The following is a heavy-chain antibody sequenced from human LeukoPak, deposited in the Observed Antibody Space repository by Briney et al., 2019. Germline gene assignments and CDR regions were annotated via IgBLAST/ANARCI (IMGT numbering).Heavy chain of an antibody. CDR3: ARVQTFYSGRPLDY. D-gene: IGHD1-26*01. CDR2: IYSGGST. V-gene: IGHV3-53*01. Sequence: GGSLRLSCAASGVTVSSNYMSWVRQAPGKGLEWVSVIYSGGSTYYADSVKGRFTISRDNSKNTLYLQMNSLRAEDTAVYYCARVQTFYSGRPLDYWGQGTLVTVSS. CDR1: GVTVSSNY. J-gene: IGHJ4*02.